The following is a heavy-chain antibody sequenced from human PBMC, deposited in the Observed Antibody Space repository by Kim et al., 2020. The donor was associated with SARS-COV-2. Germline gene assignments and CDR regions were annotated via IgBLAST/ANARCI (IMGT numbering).Heavy chain of an antibody. J-gene: IGHJ4*02. CDR2: IYPGDSDT. Sequence: GESLKISCKGSGYSFTSYWIGWVRQMPGKGLEWMGIIYPGDSDTRYSPSFQGQVTISADKSISTAYLQWSSLKASDTAMYYCARFWAVDTAMVTYYFDYWGQGTLVTVSS. CDR3: ARFWAVDTAMVTYYFDY. V-gene: IGHV5-51*01. CDR1: GYSFTSYW. D-gene: IGHD5-18*01.